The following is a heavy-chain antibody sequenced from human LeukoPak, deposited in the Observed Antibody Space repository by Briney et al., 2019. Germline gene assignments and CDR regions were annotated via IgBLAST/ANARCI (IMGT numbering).Heavy chain of an antibody. CDR1: GFTFINYW. CDR3: VRLTAGTPFDY. J-gene: IGHJ4*02. D-gene: IGHD7-27*01. CDR2: INSDESTT. V-gene: IGHV3-74*01. Sequence: QTGGSLRLSCAASGFTFINYWMHWVRQAPGKGLVWVSRINSDESTTDYAESVKGRFTISRDNAQNTLYLQMNSLRAEDTAVYFCVRLTAGTPFDYWGQGTLVTVSS.